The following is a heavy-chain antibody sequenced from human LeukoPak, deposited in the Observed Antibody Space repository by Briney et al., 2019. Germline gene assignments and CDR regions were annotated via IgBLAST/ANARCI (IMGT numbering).Heavy chain of an antibody. CDR1: GYTFTSYG. D-gene: IGHD2-15*01. CDR3: SAATDYYYYMDV. CDR2: ISAYNGNT. Sequence: ASVTVSCKASGYTFTSYGISWVRQAPGQGLEWMGWISAYNGNTNYAQKLQGRVTMTTDTSTSTAYMELRSLRSDDTAVYYCSAATDYYYYMDVWGKGTTVTVSS. J-gene: IGHJ6*03. V-gene: IGHV1-18*01.